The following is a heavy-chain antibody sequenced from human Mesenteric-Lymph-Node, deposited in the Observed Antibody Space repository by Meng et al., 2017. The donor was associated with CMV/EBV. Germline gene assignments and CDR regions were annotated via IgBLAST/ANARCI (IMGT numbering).Heavy chain of an antibody. Sequence: ASGYTFTTYTIHWLRQAPGRRPEWMGWINAGSGNTRYSQKFQGRLTLTRDTSANTAYMDLSSLTSEDTAVYYCARDPIGYTTGYFDYWGQGTLVTVSS. CDR1: GYTFTTYT. J-gene: IGHJ4*02. CDR3: ARDPIGYTTGYFDY. CDR2: INAGSGNT. D-gene: IGHD2-15*01. V-gene: IGHV1-3*01.